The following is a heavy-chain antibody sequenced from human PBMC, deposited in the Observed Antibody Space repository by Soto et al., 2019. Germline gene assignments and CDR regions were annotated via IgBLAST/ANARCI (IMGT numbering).Heavy chain of an antibody. CDR1: CQTLTNYG. J-gene: IGHJ5*02. V-gene: IGHV1-3*01. Sequence: GAPVKGSGNVFCQTLTNYGLHCVRQVPRGTREWKGWINAGNGNTKYSQKFQGRVTITRDTSASTAYMELSSLRSEDTAVYYCARDARLLWFGELSGLYGWFDPWGQGTLVTVSS. CDR2: INAGNGNT. CDR3: ARDARLLWFGELSGLYGWFDP. D-gene: IGHD3-10*01.